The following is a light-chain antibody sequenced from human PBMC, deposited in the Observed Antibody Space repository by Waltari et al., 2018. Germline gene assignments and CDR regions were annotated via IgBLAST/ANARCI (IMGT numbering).Light chain of an antibody. V-gene: IGKV3-11*01. CDR2: DGA. CDR1: QSISSY. CDR3: QQSYNWPRT. Sequence: IVLTQSPVTLSLSPGERATLSCRASQSISSYLAWYQQKPGQAPRLLICDGADRATGIPARFSGSGSKTDFTLTIASLEPEDSAVYYCQQSYNWPRTFGQGTKVEIK. J-gene: IGKJ1*01.